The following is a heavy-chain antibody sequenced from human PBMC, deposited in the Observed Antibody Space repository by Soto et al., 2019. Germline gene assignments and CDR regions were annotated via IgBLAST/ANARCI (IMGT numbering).Heavy chain of an antibody. CDR2: ISYDGSNK. D-gene: IGHD3-3*01. CDR3: ARDHGFLEWLSVFDY. CDR1: GFTFISYA. J-gene: IGHJ4*02. V-gene: IGHV3-30-3*01. Sequence: GGSLRLSCAASGFTFISYAMHCFRQAPCKGLEWVAVISYDGSNKYYADSVKGRFTISRDNSKNTLYLQMNSLRAEDTAVYYCARDHGFLEWLSVFDYWGQGTLVTVSS.